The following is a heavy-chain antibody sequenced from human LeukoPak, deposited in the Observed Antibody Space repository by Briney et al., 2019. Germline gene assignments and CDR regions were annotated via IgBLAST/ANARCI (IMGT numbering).Heavy chain of an antibody. CDR1: GYTFTSYG. Sequence: ASVKVSCKASGYTFTSYGISWVRQAPGQGLEWMGWISAYNGNTNYAQKLQGRVTMTTDTSTSTAYMELRSLRSDDMAVYYCARDRHYDILTGYYNAFDYWGQGTLVTVSS. V-gene: IGHV1-18*03. D-gene: IGHD3-9*01. J-gene: IGHJ4*02. CDR2: ISAYNGNT. CDR3: ARDRHYDILTGYYNAFDY.